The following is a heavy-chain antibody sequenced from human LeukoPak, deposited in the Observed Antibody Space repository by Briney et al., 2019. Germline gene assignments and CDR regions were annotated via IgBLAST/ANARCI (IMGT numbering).Heavy chain of an antibody. CDR2: IYYSGST. D-gene: IGHD4-11*01. Sequence: SETLSLTCTVSGGSISSYYWSWIRQPPGKGLEWIGYIYYSGSTNYNPSLKSRVTISVDTSKNQFSLKLSSVTAADAAVYYCARDPTRSGLDYWGQGTLVTVSS. CDR3: ARDPTRSGLDY. V-gene: IGHV4-59*01. J-gene: IGHJ4*02. CDR1: GGSISSYY.